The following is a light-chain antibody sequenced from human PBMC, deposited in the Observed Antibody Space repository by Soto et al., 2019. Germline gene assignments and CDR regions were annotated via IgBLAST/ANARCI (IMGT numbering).Light chain of an antibody. Sequence: QSVLTQPASVSGSPGQSITISCTGTSSDVGGYNDVSWYQQHPGKAPKLMIYDVSARPSGVSDRFSGSKSGNTASLTISGLRAEDEADYYCSSCTGSRTLVVFGGGTKVTVL. V-gene: IGLV2-14*03. CDR3: SSCTGSRTLVV. CDR2: DVS. CDR1: SSDVGGYND. J-gene: IGLJ2*01.